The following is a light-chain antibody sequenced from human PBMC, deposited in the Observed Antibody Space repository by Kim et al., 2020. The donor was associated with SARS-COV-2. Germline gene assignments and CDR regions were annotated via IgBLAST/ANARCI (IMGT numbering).Light chain of an antibody. CDR3: QQTYITVT. J-gene: IGKJ5*01. CDR2: AAS. Sequence: SAYVGDRVTITCRASQSISRYLNWYQHKAGQAPKLLIYAASSLQSGVPPRFSGSGSGTDFTLTISSLQPEDFATYYCQQTYITVTFGQGTRLEIK. V-gene: IGKV1-39*01. CDR1: QSISRY.